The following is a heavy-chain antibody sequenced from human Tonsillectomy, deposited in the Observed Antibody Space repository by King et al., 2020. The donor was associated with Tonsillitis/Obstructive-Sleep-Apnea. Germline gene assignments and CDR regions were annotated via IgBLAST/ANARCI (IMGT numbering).Heavy chain of an antibody. J-gene: IGHJ6*02. Sequence: VQLVESGAEVKKPGESLRISCQGSGYRFTNFWISWVRQMPGKALEWMGRIDPTDSYVNYSPSFQGHVTISADKSISTAYLQWSSLKASDTAMYFCARLVDTAMDYDEYYGMDVWGQGTTVTVSS. V-gene: IGHV5-10-1*03. CDR2: IDPTDSYV. CDR1: GYRFTNFW. D-gene: IGHD5-18*01. CDR3: ARLVDTAMDYDEYYGMDV.